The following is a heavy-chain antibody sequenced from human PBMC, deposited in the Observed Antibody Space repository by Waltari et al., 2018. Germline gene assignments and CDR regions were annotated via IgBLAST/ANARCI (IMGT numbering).Heavy chain of an antibody. V-gene: IGHV3-48*01. Sequence: EVQLVESGGGLVQPGGSLRLSCTASGFTFTSCSMNWVRQAPGKGLEWISYISPTTNVISYADSVKGRFTISRDNAQNSVYLQMNSLRVDDTAVYYCVRRAPAGSWAGRGFDNWGQGTLVTVSS. J-gene: IGHJ4*02. CDR3: VRRAPAGSWAGRGFDN. CDR2: ISPTTNVI. D-gene: IGHD6-13*01. CDR1: GFTFTSCS.